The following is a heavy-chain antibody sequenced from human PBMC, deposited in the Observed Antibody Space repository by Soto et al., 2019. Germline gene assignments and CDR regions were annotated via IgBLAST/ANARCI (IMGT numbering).Heavy chain of an antibody. CDR3: ARQSYDSSGYYLGFDY. V-gene: IGHV4-39*01. CDR1: SGSISSSIFY. Sequence: PSETLSLTCTVSSGSISSSIFYWGWIRQPPGKGLEYIGTIYYSGSTSYNPSLKSRVTISVDTSMNQFSLKLSSVTAADTAVYYCARQSYDSSGYYLGFDYWGRGTLVT. CDR2: IYYSGST. D-gene: IGHD3-22*01. J-gene: IGHJ4*02.